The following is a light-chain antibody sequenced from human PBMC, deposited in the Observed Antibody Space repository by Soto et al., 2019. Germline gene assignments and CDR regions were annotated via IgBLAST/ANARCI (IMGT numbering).Light chain of an antibody. V-gene: IGLV2-14*03. J-gene: IGLJ1*01. CDR1: VSDVCGYDS. CDR2: GVN. Sequence: QSVLTQPASGSWSPGQSITISCTGTVSDVCGYDSVSWYQQHPGRAPKLIIYGVNNRPSGVSNRFSASKSADTASLTISGLQAEDEANYYCCSYTTSPTYVFGTGTKVTVL. CDR3: CSYTTSPTYV.